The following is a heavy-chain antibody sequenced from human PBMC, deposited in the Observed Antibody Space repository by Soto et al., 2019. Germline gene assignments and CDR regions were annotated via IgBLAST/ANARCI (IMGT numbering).Heavy chain of an antibody. CDR2: ISGSGTIT. CDR3: AKVGPSGGIYYDN. V-gene: IGHV3-23*01. CDR1: GFTFSSYA. J-gene: IGHJ4*02. D-gene: IGHD1-26*01. Sequence: GGSLRLSCAASGFTFSSYAMSWVRQAPGKGLERVSGISGSGTITHYADSVKGRFTISRDNSKNALYMQMSSVRAEDTAVYYCAKVGPSGGIYYDNWGQGTQVTVSS.